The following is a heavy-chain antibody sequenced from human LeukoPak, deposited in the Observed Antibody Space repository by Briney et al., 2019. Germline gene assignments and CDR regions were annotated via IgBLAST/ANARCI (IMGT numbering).Heavy chain of an antibody. CDR2: ISTYTGIT. J-gene: IGHJ4*02. D-gene: IGHD1-26*01. CDR3: ARDGVGGTHIDH. Sequence: GASVKVSCKASGYTCTDYHINWVRQAPGQGLEWMGWISTYTGITNYAQELQGRVTMTTDTSATTAYLEVTSLRSDDTAVYYCARDGVGGTHIDHWGQGTLVTVSS. V-gene: IGHV1-18*01. CDR1: GYTCTDYH.